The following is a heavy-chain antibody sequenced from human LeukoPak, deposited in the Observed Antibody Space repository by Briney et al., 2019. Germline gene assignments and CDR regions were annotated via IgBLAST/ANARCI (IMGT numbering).Heavy chain of an antibody. Sequence: GRSLRLSCAASGFTFSSYGMHWVRQAPGKGLEGVAVISYDGSNKYYADSVKGRFTISRDNSKNTLYLQMNSLRAEDTAVYYCANVRLGGVPAANYYYGMDVWGQGTTVTVSS. V-gene: IGHV3-30*18. J-gene: IGHJ6*02. CDR2: ISYDGSNK. CDR3: ANVRLGGVPAANYYYGMDV. CDR1: GFTFSSYG. D-gene: IGHD2-2*01.